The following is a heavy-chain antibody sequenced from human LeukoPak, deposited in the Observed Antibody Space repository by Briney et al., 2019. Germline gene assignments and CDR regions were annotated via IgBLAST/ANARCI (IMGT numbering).Heavy chain of an antibody. V-gene: IGHV4-59*01. J-gene: IGHJ6*03. CDR2: IYYSGST. Sequence: PSETLSLTGTVSGGSISSYYWSWIRQPPGKGLEWIGYIYYSGSTNYNPSLKSRVTISVDTSKNQFSLKLSSVTAADTAVCYCARAPPMGFYYYYYMDVWGKGTTVTVSS. CDR1: GGSISSYY. D-gene: IGHD5-24*01. CDR3: ARAPPMGFYYYYYMDV.